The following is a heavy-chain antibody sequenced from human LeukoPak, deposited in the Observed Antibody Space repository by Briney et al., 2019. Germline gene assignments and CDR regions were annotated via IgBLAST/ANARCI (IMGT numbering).Heavy chain of an antibody. V-gene: IGHV3-53*01. CDR3: VRGDNWFDP. CDR1: GFTVSTNY. CDR2: IYGGGTT. Sequence: GGSLRLSCVPSGFTVSTNYMTWVRQAPGKGLEWVSVIYGGGTTYYADSVKGRFTISRDNSKNTVYLQMDSLRAEDTAVYYCVRGDNWFDPWGQGTLVTVSS. J-gene: IGHJ5*02.